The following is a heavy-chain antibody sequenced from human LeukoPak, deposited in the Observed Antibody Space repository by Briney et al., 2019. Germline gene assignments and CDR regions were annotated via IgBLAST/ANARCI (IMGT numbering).Heavy chain of an antibody. CDR2: IYTSGST. Sequence: SETLSLTCTVSVVSISSGSYYWSWSRQPAGKGLEWIGRIYTSGSTNYNPSFKSRVTISVDTSKTQFSLQLRSVTAAHTAVYYCARVGYNQYGMDVWGQGTTVTVSS. D-gene: IGHD1-1*01. CDR1: VVSISSGSYY. V-gene: IGHV4-61*02. J-gene: IGHJ6*02. CDR3: ARVGYNQYGMDV.